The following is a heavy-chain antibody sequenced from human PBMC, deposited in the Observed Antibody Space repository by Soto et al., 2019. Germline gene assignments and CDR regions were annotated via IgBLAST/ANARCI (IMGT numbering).Heavy chain of an antibody. V-gene: IGHV4-59*01. J-gene: IGHJ5*02. CDR1: GGSISHYH. CDR3: ARSFYP. Sequence: QLQLQESGPGLVKPSETLSLTCTVSGGSISHYHWNWIRQAPGKGMEWIGYIFYNGSTHDNPSLTSRVTISVDMSKNRLSLTLTSVTASDTAVYYCARSFYPWGQGTRVTVSS. CDR2: IFYNGST.